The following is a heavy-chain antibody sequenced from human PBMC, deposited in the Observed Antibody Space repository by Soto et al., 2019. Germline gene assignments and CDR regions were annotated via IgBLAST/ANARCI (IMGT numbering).Heavy chain of an antibody. CDR2: INTDGSDT. V-gene: IGHV3-74*03. CDR1: GFYFSGYW. J-gene: IGHJ1*01. CDR3: VRAAARGDS. Sequence: EVQLVESGGGFVQPGGSLRLSCAASGFYFSGYWMHWVRQAPGKGLEWVSRINTDGSDTLYADSVKGRFTISRDNSKNTLYLQMNSLRAEDSAVYYCVRAAARGDSWGQGTRVTVSS. D-gene: IGHD3-16*01.